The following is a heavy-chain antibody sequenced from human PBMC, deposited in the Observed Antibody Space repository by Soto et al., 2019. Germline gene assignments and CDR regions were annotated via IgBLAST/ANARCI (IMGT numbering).Heavy chain of an antibody. CDR2: IYYSGST. Sequence: PSETLSLTCTVSGGSIRSSYWSWIRQPPGKGLEWIGYIYYSGSTNHNPSLKSRVTISVDTSKNQFSLKLSSVTAADTAVYYCARVLAGYEYYYNGMDVWGQGTTVTVSS. J-gene: IGHJ6*02. V-gene: IGHV4-59*01. CDR3: ARVLAGYEYYYNGMDV. D-gene: IGHD3-9*01. CDR1: GGSIRSSY.